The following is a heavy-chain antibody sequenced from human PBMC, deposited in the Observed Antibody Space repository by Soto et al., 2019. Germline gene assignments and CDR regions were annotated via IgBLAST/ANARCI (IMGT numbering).Heavy chain of an antibody. D-gene: IGHD1-7*01. CDR3: AGKSSRNFNWFGP. CDR2: INADYGNT. CDR1: GYTFTNYG. V-gene: IGHV1-18*04. Sequence: QLQLVQSGTELKKPGASVKVSCKASGYTFTNYGITWVRQAPGQGLEWMGWINADYGNTNYEQKFQGRVTMTTDTTKKHGQKEPRSLRSDGTAVVFRAGKSSRNFNWFGPWGQGTLVTVSS. J-gene: IGHJ5*02.